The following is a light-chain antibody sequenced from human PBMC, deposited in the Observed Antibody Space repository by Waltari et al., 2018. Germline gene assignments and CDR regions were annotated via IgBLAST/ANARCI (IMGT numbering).Light chain of an antibody. CDR3: HQYGSSPRT. Sequence: EIVLTQSPGTLSSSPGERATLSCGASQCVTSSSLALFQQKPGQAPRLPRYDASNRAAGIPDRFSGSGSGTDFTLIISRLEPEDFAVYYCHQYGSSPRTFGQGTKVEIK. CDR2: DAS. J-gene: IGKJ1*01. CDR1: QCVTSSS. V-gene: IGKV3-20*01.